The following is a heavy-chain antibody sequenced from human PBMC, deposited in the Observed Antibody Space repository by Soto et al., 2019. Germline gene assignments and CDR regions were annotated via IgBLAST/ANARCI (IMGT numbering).Heavy chain of an antibody. V-gene: IGHV3-30-3*01. CDR3: AGGPLLRFLEWPL. D-gene: IGHD3-3*01. Sequence: GGSLRLSCAASGFTFSSYAMHWVRQAPGKGLEWVAVISYDGSNKYYADSVKGRFTISRDNSKNTLYLQMNSLRAEDTAVYYCAGGPLLRFLEWPLWGQGTLVTVSS. CDR1: GFTFSSYA. CDR2: ISYDGSNK. J-gene: IGHJ4*02.